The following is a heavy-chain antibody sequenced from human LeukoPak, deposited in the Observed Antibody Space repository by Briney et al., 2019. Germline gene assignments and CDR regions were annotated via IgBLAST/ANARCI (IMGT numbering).Heavy chain of an antibody. CDR3: ARDREVRHFDWTPTRRTHYILDV. V-gene: IGHV1-2*02. CDR2: INPETGGA. D-gene: IGHD3-9*01. Sequence: ASVKVSCKASGYIFSNYFLRWVRQAPGQRPECMGWINPETGGAHYEQKFQGRVTITRDTTIRTVYMELSRLRYDDTATYFCARDREVRHFDWTPTRRTHYILDVWGRGTTVTVSS. CDR1: GYIFSNYF. J-gene: IGHJ6*02.